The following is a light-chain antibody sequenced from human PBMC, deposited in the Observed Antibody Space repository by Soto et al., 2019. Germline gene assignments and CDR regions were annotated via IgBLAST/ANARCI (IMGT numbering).Light chain of an antibody. CDR2: DAS. CDR1: QDISNY. J-gene: IGKJ2*01. CDR3: QQCYTLSYT. Sequence: DIQMTQSPSSLSAFVGDRVTITCQASQDISNYLNCYQQKPGKAPNLLIYDASNLETGVPSRFCGSGSGTDLTFTLSSLQPENIVTYFCQQCYTLSYTFGQGTKLEIK. V-gene: IGKV1-33*01.